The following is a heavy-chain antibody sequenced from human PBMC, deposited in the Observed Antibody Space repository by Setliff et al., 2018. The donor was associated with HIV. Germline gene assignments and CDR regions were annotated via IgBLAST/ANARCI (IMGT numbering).Heavy chain of an antibody. D-gene: IGHD1-26*01. CDR2: IYASGST. CDR1: GGSISSGSYY. Sequence: PSETLSLTCTVSGGSISSGSYYWSWIRQPAGKGLEWIGRIYASGSTNYNPSLKSRVTTSVDTSKNQFSLKLGSVTAADTAMYYCARSSGSYWMNAFDIWGQGTMVTVSS. CDR3: ARSSGSYWMNAFDI. J-gene: IGHJ3*02. V-gene: IGHV4-61*02.